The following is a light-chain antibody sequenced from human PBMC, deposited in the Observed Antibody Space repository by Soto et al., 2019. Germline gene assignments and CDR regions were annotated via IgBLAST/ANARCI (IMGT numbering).Light chain of an antibody. J-gene: IGKJ1*01. CDR3: QHLNDYPPWT. V-gene: IGKV1-9*01. CDR2: SAS. Sequence: DTQLTQSPPFLSASVGDRVTITCRASQGISTYLAWYQQKPGKAPKLLIYSASPLQSGVPSRFSGSGSRTEFTLTNSSLQPEDVATYYCQHLNDYPPWTFGQGTQVEI. CDR1: QGISTY.